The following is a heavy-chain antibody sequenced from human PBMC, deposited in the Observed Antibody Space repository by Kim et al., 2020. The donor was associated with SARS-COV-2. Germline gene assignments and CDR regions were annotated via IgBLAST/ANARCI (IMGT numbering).Heavy chain of an antibody. D-gene: IGHD2-2*01. Sequence: SETLSLTCAVYGGSFSGYYWSWIRQPPGKGLEWIGEINHSGSTNYNPSLKSRVTISVDTSKNQFSLKLSSVTAADTAVYYCARGPRDCSSTSCYPHYYYYGMDVWGQGTTVTVSS. V-gene: IGHV4-34*01. CDR1: GGSFSGYY. CDR3: ARGPRDCSSTSCYPHYYYYGMDV. CDR2: INHSGST. J-gene: IGHJ6*02.